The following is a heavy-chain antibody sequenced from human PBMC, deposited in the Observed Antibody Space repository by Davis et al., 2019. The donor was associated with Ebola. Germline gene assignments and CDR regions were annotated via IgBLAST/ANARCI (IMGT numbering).Heavy chain of an antibody. J-gene: IGHJ4*02. CDR3: AKDGERSSGWLIVYFDY. CDR2: IYSGGST. D-gene: IGHD6-19*01. V-gene: IGHV3-53*05. Sequence: GESLKISCAASGFTVSSNYMSWVRQAPGKGLEWVSVIYSGGSTYYADSVKGRFTISRDNSKNTLYLQMNSLRAEDTAVYYCAKDGERSSGWLIVYFDYWGQGTLVTVSS. CDR1: GFTVSSNY.